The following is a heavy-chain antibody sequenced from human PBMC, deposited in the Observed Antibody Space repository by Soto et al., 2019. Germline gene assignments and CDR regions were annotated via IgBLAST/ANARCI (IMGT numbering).Heavy chain of an antibody. CDR3: ARVYNSVFDS. D-gene: IGHD3-22*01. V-gene: IGHV3-7*01. Sequence: GGSLRLSCAASGFTFSSYAMSWVRQAPGKGLEWVANIKQDGSEKYYVDSVKGRFTISRDNAKNSLFLQMNSLRAEDTPVYFCARVYNSVFDSWGQGTLVTVSS. J-gene: IGHJ4*02. CDR1: GFTFSSYA. CDR2: IKQDGSEK.